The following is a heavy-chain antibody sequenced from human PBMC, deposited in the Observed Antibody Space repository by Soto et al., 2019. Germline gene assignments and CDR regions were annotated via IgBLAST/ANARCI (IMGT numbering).Heavy chain of an antibody. J-gene: IGHJ6*02. V-gene: IGHV3-53*03. CDR3: ARAEWGSSYTQYYYALDV. CDR1: GFTVCNNY. Sequence: PXGSLRLSCAASGFTVCNNYISGVRQPPGKGLEWVSLIYSGGSTYYADSVKGRFTLSRDNSKNTVYLQMNSLRAEDTAVYYCARAEWGSSYTQYYYALDVWGQGTTVTVSS. D-gene: IGHD6-13*01. CDR2: IYSGGST.